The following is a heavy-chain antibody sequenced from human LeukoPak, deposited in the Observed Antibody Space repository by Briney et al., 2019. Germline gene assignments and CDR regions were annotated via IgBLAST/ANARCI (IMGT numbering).Heavy chain of an antibody. CDR2: IYHSGST. D-gene: IGHD3-22*01. J-gene: IGHJ5*02. Sequence: SQSLSLTYTVSGYSISSGYYWAWIRQPPGKGLEWIGSIYHSGSTYYNPSLKSRVTISVDTSKNLFSLKLSSVTAADTAVYYCARDFHAYYDSSGYYEGNWFDPWGQGTLVTVSS. CDR1: GYSISSGYY. CDR3: ARDFHAYYDSSGYYEGNWFDP. V-gene: IGHV4-38-2*02.